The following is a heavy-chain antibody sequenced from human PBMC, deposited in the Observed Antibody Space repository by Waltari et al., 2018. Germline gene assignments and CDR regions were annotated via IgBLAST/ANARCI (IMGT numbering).Heavy chain of an antibody. CDR2: INGRNGGT. CDR1: GFSFNPYA. CDR3: AKLWDYGTTWAGAFDC. V-gene: IGHV3-23*01. Sequence: EVQLLESGGDVVQQGGPLSLCCQASGFSFNPYAMSWVRQAPGKGLEWVSAINGRNGGTYYADSVKGRFTISSDNSRNTLYLQMNSLRAEDTAVYYCAKLWDYGTTWAGAFDCWGQGTLVTVSS. J-gene: IGHJ4*02. D-gene: IGHD3-10*01.